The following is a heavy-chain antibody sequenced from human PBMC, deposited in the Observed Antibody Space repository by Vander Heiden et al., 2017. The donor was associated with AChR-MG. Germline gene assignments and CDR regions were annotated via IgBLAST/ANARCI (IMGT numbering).Heavy chain of an antibody. J-gene: IGHJ3*02. CDR2: IIPIFDMV. D-gene: IGHD4-17*01. CDR1: GGTFSSHA. V-gene: IGHV1-69*17. CDR3: ARHQGTTTLRGTFDI. Sequence: QVQLVQSGAEVKKPGSSVKVSCKAPGGTFSSHAISWVRQAPGQGFEWMGGIIPIFDMVNDAQKFQGRVTLTADKSTNTAYMELSSLRADDTAVYYCARHQGTTTLRGTFDIWGQGTMVTVSS.